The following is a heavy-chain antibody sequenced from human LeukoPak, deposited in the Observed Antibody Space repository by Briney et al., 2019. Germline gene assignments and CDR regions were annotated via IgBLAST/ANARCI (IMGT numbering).Heavy chain of an antibody. CDR1: GFTFSSYW. D-gene: IGHD6-13*01. CDR3: ASEAAAGPMDV. Sequence: GGSLRLSCAASGFTFSSYWMSWGGEAPGKGLEWVANIKQDGSEKYYVDSVKGRFTISRDNAKNSLSLQMNSLRAEDTAVYYCASEAAAGPMDVWGQGTTVTVSS. CDR2: IKQDGSEK. J-gene: IGHJ6*02. V-gene: IGHV3-7*01.